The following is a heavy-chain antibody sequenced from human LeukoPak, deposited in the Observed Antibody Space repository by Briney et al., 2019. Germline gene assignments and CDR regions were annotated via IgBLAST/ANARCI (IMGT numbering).Heavy chain of an antibody. J-gene: IGHJ4*02. V-gene: IGHV3-23*01. CDR2: ISGSAHKI. D-gene: IGHD5-18*01. Sequence: GGSLRLSCVASGFTFSNYAMSWVGQAPGKGLDWASVISGSAHKIRYADSVKGRFTISRDNSENTVYLQMNNLRAEDTALYYCAGRVTGYSSGYVYWGQGTLVTVSS. CDR3: AGRVTGYSSGYVY. CDR1: GFTFSNYA.